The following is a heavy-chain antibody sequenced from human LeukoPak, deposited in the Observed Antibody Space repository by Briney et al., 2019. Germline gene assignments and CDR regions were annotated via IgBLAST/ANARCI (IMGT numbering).Heavy chain of an antibody. CDR2: ISSSSSYI. D-gene: IGHD3-3*01. V-gene: IGHV3-21*01. J-gene: IGHJ4*02. CDR3: ARDYDFWSGYYYY. CDR1: GFTFSSYG. Sequence: KTGGSLRLSCAASGFTFSSYGMNWVRQAPGKGLEWVSSISSSSSYIYYADSVKGRFTISRDNAKNSLYLQMNSLRAEDTAVYYCARDYDFWSGYYYYWGQGTLVTVSS.